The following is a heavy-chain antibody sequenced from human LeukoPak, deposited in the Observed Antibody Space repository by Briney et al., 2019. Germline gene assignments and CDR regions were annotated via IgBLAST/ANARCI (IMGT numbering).Heavy chain of an antibody. Sequence: PSETLSLTCSVSGGSISSYYWSWSRQPAGKGLEWVGRIYTSGSTNYNPSLRSRVTMSVDTSKNQFSLKLSSVTAADTAVYYCARVSPYYDSSGYYHEKFDYWGQGTLVTVSS. D-gene: IGHD3-22*01. CDR2: IYTSGST. V-gene: IGHV4-4*07. CDR1: GGSISSYY. J-gene: IGHJ4*02. CDR3: ARVSPYYDSSGYYHEKFDY.